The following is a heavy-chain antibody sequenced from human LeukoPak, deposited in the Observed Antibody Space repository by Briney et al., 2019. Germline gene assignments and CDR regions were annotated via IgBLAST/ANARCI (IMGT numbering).Heavy chain of an antibody. CDR2: IYYSGST. J-gene: IGHJ4*02. V-gene: IGHV4-59*01. CDR1: GGSISSYY. CDR3: ARVQGSGYDRPLYY. Sequence: SETLSPTCTVSGGSISSYYWSWIRQPPGKGLEWIGYIYYSGSTNYNPSLKSRVTISVDTSKNQFSLKLSSVTAADTAVYYCARVQGSGYDRPLYYWGQGTLVTVSS. D-gene: IGHD5-12*01.